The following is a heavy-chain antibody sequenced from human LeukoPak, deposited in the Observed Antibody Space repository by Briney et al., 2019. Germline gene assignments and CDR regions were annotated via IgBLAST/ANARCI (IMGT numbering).Heavy chain of an antibody. CDR3: ASSGYDSDVFFEY. CDR2: IYYSGST. Sequence: SETLSLTCTVSGGSISSGDYYWSWIRQPPGKGLEWIGYIYYSGSTNYNPSLKSRVTISVDTSKNQFSLKLSSVTAADTAVYYCASSGYDSDVFFEYWGQGTLVTVSS. V-gene: IGHV4-30-4*01. J-gene: IGHJ4*02. CDR1: GGSISSGDYY. D-gene: IGHD5-12*01.